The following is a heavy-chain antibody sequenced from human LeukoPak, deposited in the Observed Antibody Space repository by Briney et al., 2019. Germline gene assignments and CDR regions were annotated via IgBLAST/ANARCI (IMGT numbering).Heavy chain of an antibody. J-gene: IGHJ4*02. CDR3: AKEPDVRRQQLVMYFDY. V-gene: IGHV3-30*02. D-gene: IGHD6-13*01. CDR2: IRYDGSNN. Sequence: PGGSLRLSCAASGFTFSSYGMHWVRQAPGKGLEWVAFIRYDGSNNYYADSVKGRFTISRDNSKNTLYLQMNSLRAEDTAVYSCAKEPDVRRQQLVMYFDYWGQGTLVTVSS. CDR1: GFTFSSYG.